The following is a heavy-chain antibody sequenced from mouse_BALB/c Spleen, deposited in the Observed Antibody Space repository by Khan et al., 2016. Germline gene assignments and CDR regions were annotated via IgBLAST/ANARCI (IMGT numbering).Heavy chain of an antibody. CDR3: VRRLLYYYAMDY. V-gene: IGHV4-1*02. J-gene: IGHJ4*01. CDR1: GFDFSRYW. D-gene: IGHD2-12*01. CDR2: INPDSSTI. Sequence: EVQLQESGGGLVQPGGSLKLSCAASGFDFSRYWMSWVRQAPGKGLEWIGEINPDSSTINYTPSLKDKFIISRDNAKNTLYLQMSKVRSEDTALYYCVRRLLYYYAMDYWGQGTSVTVSS.